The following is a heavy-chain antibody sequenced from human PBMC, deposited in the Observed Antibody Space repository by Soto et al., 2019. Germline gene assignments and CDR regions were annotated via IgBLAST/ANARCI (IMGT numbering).Heavy chain of an antibody. Sequence: SETLSLTCTVAGGSISSSSYYWGWIRKPPGKGLEWIGSIYYSGSTYYNPSPKSRVTISVDTSKNQFSLKLSSVTAADTAVYYCARPGGSDNYYYGMDVWGQGTTVTVSS. CDR3: ARPGGSDNYYYGMDV. CDR2: IYYSGST. D-gene: IGHD6-19*01. CDR1: GGSISSSSYY. V-gene: IGHV4-39*01. J-gene: IGHJ6*02.